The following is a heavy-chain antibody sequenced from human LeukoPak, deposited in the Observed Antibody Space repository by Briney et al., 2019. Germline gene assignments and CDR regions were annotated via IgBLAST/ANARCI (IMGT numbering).Heavy chain of an antibody. J-gene: IGHJ4*02. Sequence: GGSLRLSCAASGFTFSSYGMHWVRQAPGKGLEWVAFTRYDGSNKYYADSVKGRFTISRDNSKNTLYLQMNSLRAEDTAVYYCAKSTRLEPHFGYWGQGTLVTVSS. V-gene: IGHV3-30*02. CDR1: GFTFSSYG. CDR3: AKSTRLEPHFGY. CDR2: TRYDGSNK. D-gene: IGHD1-14*01.